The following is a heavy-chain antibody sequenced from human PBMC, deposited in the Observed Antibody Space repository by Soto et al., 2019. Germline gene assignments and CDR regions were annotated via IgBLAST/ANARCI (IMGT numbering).Heavy chain of an antibody. D-gene: IGHD3-22*01. CDR1: GYTFIDFY. J-gene: IGHJ4*02. V-gene: IGHV1-2*02. CDR3: ARNSRQYYDSSGYYDY. Sequence: ASVKVSCKSSGYTFIDFYIHWVRQAPGQGLEWMGWINPNTGSAVYAQKLQGRVTMTRDTSTSTAYMELSRLRSDDTAAYYCARNSRQYYDSSGYYDYWGQGTLVTVSS. CDR2: INPNTGSA.